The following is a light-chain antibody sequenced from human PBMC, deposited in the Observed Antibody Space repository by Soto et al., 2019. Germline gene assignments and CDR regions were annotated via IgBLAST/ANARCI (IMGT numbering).Light chain of an antibody. Sequence: AIRMTQSPSSLSASTGDRVTITCRASQGISSYLAWYQQKPGKAPKLLIYAASTLQSGVPSRFSRRWIWKDFTLTIRCLQSEDFATYYCQPYYSSPTFGQGTKVEIK. CDR3: QPYYSSPT. V-gene: IGKV1-8*01. CDR2: AAS. CDR1: QGISSY. J-gene: IGKJ1*01.